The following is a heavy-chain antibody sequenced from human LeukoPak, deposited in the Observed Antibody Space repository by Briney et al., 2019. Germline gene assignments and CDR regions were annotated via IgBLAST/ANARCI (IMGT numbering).Heavy chain of an antibody. V-gene: IGHV4-39*01. Sequence: SETLSLTCTVSGGSISSSSYYWGWIRQPPGKGLEWIGSIYYSGSTYYNPSLKSRVTISVDTSKNQFSLKLSSVTAADTAVYYCARNSRGQWLVTDYWGQGTLVTVSS. D-gene: IGHD6-19*01. CDR1: GGSISSSSYY. J-gene: IGHJ4*02. CDR2: IYYSGST. CDR3: ARNSRGQWLVTDY.